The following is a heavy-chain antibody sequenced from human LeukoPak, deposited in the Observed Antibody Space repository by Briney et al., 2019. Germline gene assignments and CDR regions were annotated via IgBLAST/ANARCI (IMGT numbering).Heavy chain of an antibody. J-gene: IGHJ3*02. V-gene: IGHV3-21*04. CDR2: ISSSSSYI. CDR1: GFTFSSYS. Sequence: GGSLRLSCAASGFTFSSYSMNWVRQAPGKGLEWVSSISSSSSYIYYADSVKGRFTISRDNAKNSLYLQMNSLRAEDMALYYCAKDRQWLVPGGAFDIWGQGTMVTVSS. D-gene: IGHD6-19*01. CDR3: AKDRQWLVPGGAFDI.